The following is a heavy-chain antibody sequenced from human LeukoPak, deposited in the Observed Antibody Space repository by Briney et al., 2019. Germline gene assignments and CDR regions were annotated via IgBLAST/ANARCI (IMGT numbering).Heavy chain of an antibody. CDR2: ISSSSSYI. CDR3: AREDIKGAFEI. Sequence: GGSLRLSCAASGFTFSSYSMNWVRQAPGKGLEWVSSISSSSSYIYYADSVKGRFTISRDNAKNSLYLQMNSLRAEDTAVYYCAREDIKGAFEIWGQGTMVTVSS. J-gene: IGHJ3*02. V-gene: IGHV3-21*01. CDR1: GFTFSSYS.